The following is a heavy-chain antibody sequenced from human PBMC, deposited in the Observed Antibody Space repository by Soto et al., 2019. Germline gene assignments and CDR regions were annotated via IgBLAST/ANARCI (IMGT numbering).Heavy chain of an antibody. D-gene: IGHD3-22*01. CDR3: ARELQIVVAVRPYYYYGMDV. CDR2: INPNSGGT. J-gene: IGHJ6*02. V-gene: IGHV1-2*02. CDR1: GYAFTGYY. Sequence: GTSVKGSCNASGYAFTGYYMHWVRLAPGQGLEWMGWINPNSGGTNYAQKFQGRVTMTRDTSLSTAYMELSRLRSDDTAVDYCARELQIVVAVRPYYYYGMDVWGQGTTVTVSS.